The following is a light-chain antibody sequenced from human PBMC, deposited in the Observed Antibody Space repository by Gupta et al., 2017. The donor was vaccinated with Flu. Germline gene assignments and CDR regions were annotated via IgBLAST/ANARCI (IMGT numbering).Light chain of an antibody. CDR1: QSVSSSY. V-gene: IGKV3-20*01. J-gene: IGKJ1*01. CDR2: GAS. CDR3: HHESSSPWT. Sequence: EIVLTQSPGTLSLSPGERATLSCRASQSVSSSYLAWYQQKPGQAPRLLIYGASSRATGIPDRFSGSGYGTEFTLAISRLEREDFAVYYWHHESSSPWTFGQGTKVEIK.